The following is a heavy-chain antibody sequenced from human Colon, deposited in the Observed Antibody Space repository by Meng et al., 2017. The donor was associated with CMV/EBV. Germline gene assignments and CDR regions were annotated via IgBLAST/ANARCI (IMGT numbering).Heavy chain of an antibody. D-gene: IGHD3-3*01. CDR3: VRSMVFGVTAPDY. V-gene: IGHV3-53*01. Sequence: GGSLRLSCAASGFTVSSKFMSWVRQAPGKGLEWVSVVYSSGSTYYADSVKGRFTISRDNSKNTLYLQMNSLRAEDTAVYYCVRSMVFGVTAPDYWGQGTLVTVS. CDR1: GFTVSSKF. J-gene: IGHJ4*02. CDR2: VYSSGST.